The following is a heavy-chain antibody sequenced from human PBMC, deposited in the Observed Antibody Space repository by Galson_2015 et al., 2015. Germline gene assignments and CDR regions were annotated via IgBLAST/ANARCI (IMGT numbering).Heavy chain of an antibody. V-gene: IGHV1-3*01. CDR1: GYTFTNYA. CDR2: INAGNGNT. CDR3: AREKQWLGPNWFDP. J-gene: IGHJ5*02. D-gene: IGHD6-19*01. Sequence: SVKVSCKASGYTFTNYAMHWVRQAPGQRLEWMGWINAGNGNTKYSQKFQGRVTITRDTSASTAYMELSSLRSEDTAVYYCAREKQWLGPNWFDPWGQGTLVTVSS.